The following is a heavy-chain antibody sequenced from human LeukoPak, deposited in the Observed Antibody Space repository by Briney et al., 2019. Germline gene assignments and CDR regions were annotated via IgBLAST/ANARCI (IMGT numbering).Heavy chain of an antibody. V-gene: IGHV1-46*01. D-gene: IGHD5-24*01. J-gene: IGHJ5*02. CDR3: ARDNSVRDEAWWFNP. CDR2: ISPRGGST. CDR1: GYTFTGYW. Sequence: ASVTLSCKAFGYTFTGYWMHWVRQAPGQGPEWMGVISPRGGSTIYAQKFKGRVTLTRDMSTSTDYLELSSLRSEDTAVYYCARDNSVRDEAWWFNPWGQGTLVTVSS.